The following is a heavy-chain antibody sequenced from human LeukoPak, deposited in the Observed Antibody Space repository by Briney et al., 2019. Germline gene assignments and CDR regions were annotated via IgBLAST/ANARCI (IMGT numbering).Heavy chain of an antibody. CDR3: ARGGLRFLDP. CDR1: GGSFSGYY. CDR2: INHSGST. D-gene: IGHD3-3*01. J-gene: IGHJ5*02. Sequence: SETLSLTCAVYGGSFSGYYWSWIRQPPGKGLEWIGEINHSGSTNYNPSLKSRVTISVDTSKNQFSLKLSSVTAADTAVYYCARGGLRFLDPWGQGTLVTVSS. V-gene: IGHV4-34*01.